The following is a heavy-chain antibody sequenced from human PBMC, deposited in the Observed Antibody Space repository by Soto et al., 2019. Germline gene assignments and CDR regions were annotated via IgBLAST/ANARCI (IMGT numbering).Heavy chain of an antibody. Sequence: GESLKISCKGSGYSFTSYWIGWVRQMPGKGLEWMGIIYPGDSDTRYSPSFQGRVTISADKSISTAYLQWSSLKASDTAMYYCARTRGYYYYGMDVWGQGTTVTVSS. CDR1: GYSFTSYW. J-gene: IGHJ6*02. CDR2: IYPGDSDT. D-gene: IGHD3-10*01. CDR3: ARTRGYYYYGMDV. V-gene: IGHV5-51*01.